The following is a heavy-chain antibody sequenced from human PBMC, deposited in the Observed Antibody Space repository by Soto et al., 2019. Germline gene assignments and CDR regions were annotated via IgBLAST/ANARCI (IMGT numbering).Heavy chain of an antibody. V-gene: IGHV4-31*03. CDR1: GGSISSGSYY. Sequence: QVQLQESGPGLVKPSQTLSLTCTVSGGSISSGSYYWSWIRQLPGKGLEWIGYIYYSGSTYYNPSLKSRVTISVDTSKNQFSLKVNSVTAADTAVYYCATRTDYYYGSGSLGGMDVWGQGPTVTVYS. D-gene: IGHD3-10*01. CDR3: ATRTDYYYGSGSLGGMDV. J-gene: IGHJ6*02. CDR2: IYYSGST.